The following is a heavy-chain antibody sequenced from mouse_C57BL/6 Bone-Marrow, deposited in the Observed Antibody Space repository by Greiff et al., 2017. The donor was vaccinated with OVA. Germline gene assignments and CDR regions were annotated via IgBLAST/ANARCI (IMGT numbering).Heavy chain of an antibody. D-gene: IGHD2-3*01. CDR1: GFSFNTYA. J-gene: IGHJ1*03. CDR3: VRHDVYWYFDV. CDR2: IRSKSNNYAT. V-gene: IGHV10-1*01. Sequence: EVMVVESGGGLVQPKGSLKLSCAASGFSFNTYAMNWVRQAPGKGLEWVARIRSKSNNYATYYADSVKDRFTISRDDSESLLYLQMNNLKTEDTAMYYCVRHDVYWYFDVWGTGTTVTVSS.